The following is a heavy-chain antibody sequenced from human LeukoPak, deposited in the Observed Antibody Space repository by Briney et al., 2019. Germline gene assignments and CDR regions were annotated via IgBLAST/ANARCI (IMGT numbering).Heavy chain of an antibody. D-gene: IGHD2-2*01. V-gene: IGHV3-48*01. J-gene: IGHJ4*02. Sequence: PGGSLRLSCAASGFTFSSYSMNWVRQAPGKGLEWVSYISSSSSTIYYADSVKGRFTISRDNAKNSLYLQMNSLRAEDTAVYYCARDVAGYVVHSSTSWSDRGLFDYWGQGTLVTVSS. CDR2: ISSSSSTI. CDR1: GFTFSSYS. CDR3: ARDVAGYVVHSSTSWSDRGLFDY.